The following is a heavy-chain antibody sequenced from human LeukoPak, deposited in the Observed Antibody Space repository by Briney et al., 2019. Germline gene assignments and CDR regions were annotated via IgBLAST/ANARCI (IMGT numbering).Heavy chain of an antibody. J-gene: IGHJ1*01. D-gene: IGHD3-22*01. V-gene: IGHV3-30*02. Sequence: PGGSLRLSCAASGFTFSSYGMHWVRQAPGKGLDWVAFKRYDGSNKYYADSVKGRFTISRDNSKNTLYLQMNSLRAEDTAVYYCAKISEYYYDSSGYSWYFQHWGQGTLVTVSS. CDR3: AKISEYYYDSSGYSWYFQH. CDR2: KRYDGSNK. CDR1: GFTFSSYG.